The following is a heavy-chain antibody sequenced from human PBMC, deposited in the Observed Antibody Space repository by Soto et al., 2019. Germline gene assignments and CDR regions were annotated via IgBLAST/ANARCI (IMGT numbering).Heavy chain of an antibody. CDR2: INPNSGGT. D-gene: IGHD2-2*02. Sequence: SVKVSCKAAGCTFTGDYMHWVRQAHGQGLEWMGWINPNSGGTNYAQKFQGRVTLTRDTSIRPAYMELSRLRSDDTAVYYCATTRWAYCSSTSCYRKNYYSYGMDVWGQPTTLSVSS. CDR3: ATTRWAYCSSTSCYRKNYYSYGMDV. V-gene: IGHV1-2*02. CDR1: GCTFTGDY. J-gene: IGHJ6*02.